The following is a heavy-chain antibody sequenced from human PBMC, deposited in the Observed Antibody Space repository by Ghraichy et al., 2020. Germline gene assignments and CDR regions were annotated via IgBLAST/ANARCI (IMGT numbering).Heavy chain of an antibody. CDR1: GFTFSSYW. V-gene: IGHV3-74*01. D-gene: IGHD3-3*01. J-gene: IGHJ4*02. Sequence: GGSLRLSCAASGFTFSSYWMHWVRQAPGEGLVWVSRINSDGSSTSYADSVKGRFTISRDNAKNTLFMQMNSLRAEDTGVYYCARWYFDFWSGQPPFDYWGQGTLVTVSS. CDR2: INSDGSST. CDR3: ARWYFDFWSGQPPFDY.